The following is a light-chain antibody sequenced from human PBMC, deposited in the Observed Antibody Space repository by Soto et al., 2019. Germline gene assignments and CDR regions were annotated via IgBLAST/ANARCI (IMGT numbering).Light chain of an antibody. CDR1: NNDVGSYYH. J-gene: IGLJ1*01. CDR2: EVS. Sequence: QSVLNQPASGSGSPGQSITISCRGNNNDVGSYYHVAWYQQLPGKTPKLMIYEVSNRPSGVSSRFSGYKYGNTASLNISGLQAEDEADYYCTSYTGSSTPYVFGSGTKVTVL. V-gene: IGLV2-14*01. CDR3: TSYTGSSTPYV.